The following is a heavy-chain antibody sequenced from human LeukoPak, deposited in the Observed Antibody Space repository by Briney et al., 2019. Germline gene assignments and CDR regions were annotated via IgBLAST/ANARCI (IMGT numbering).Heavy chain of an antibody. CDR1: GFTFSTYG. CDR2: ISYDGSNE. D-gene: IGHD2-2*01. J-gene: IGHJ4*02. Sequence: PGRSLRLSCAASGFTFSTYGMHWVRQAPGKGLEWVAVISYDGSNEYYADSVKGRFTISRDNSKNTLYLQMNSLRAEDTAVYYCAKDPEVVPAAMPGYWGQGTLVTVSS. CDR3: AKDPEVVPAAMPGY. V-gene: IGHV3-30*18.